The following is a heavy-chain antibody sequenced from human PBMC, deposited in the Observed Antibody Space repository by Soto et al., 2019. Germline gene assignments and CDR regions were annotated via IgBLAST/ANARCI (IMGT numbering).Heavy chain of an antibody. CDR1: GGTFSSYA. D-gene: IGHD5-18*01. CDR2: IIPIFGTA. Sequence: QVQLVQSGAEVKKPGSSVKVSCKASGGTFSSYAISWVRQAPGQGLEWMGGIIPIFGTANYAQKFRGRATIPADESTSTAYMELSSLRSEDTAVYYCATVDTAMVYYYYGMDVWGQGTTVTVSS. CDR3: ATVDTAMVYYYYGMDV. J-gene: IGHJ6*02. V-gene: IGHV1-69*12.